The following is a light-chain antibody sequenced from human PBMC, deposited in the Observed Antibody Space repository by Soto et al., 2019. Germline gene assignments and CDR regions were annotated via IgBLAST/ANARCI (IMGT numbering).Light chain of an antibody. CDR3: AAWDDSLKGWV. V-gene: IGLV1-44*01. Sequence: QSVLTQPPSASGTPGQRVTMSCSGSSSNIGKNPVNWYQQLPGTAPTLVIYSNSQRPSGVPDRFSGSKSGTSASLAISGLQSDDEADYYCAAWDDSLKGWVFGGGTKLTVL. CDR2: SNS. CDR1: SSNIGKNP. J-gene: IGLJ3*02.